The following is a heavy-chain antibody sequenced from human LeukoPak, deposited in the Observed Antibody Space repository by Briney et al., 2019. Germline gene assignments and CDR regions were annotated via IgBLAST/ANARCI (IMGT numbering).Heavy chain of an antibody. V-gene: IGHV1-2*02. Sequence: ASVKVSCKASGYTFTRYYMHWVRQAPGQGLEWMGWINPNSGGTNYAQKFQGRVTMTRDTSISTAYMELSRLRSDDTAVYYCARDLRRGYDSYFDYWGQGTLVTVSS. D-gene: IGHD5-12*01. CDR1: GYTFTRYY. CDR2: INPNSGGT. CDR3: ARDLRRGYDSYFDY. J-gene: IGHJ4*02.